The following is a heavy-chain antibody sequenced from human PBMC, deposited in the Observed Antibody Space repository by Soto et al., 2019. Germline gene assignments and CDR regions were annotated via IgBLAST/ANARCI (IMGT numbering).Heavy chain of an antibody. Sequence: EVQLVESGGGLVQPGGSLRLSCAASGFTVSSNYMSWVRQAPWKGLEWVSVIYSGGSTYYADSVKGRFTISRDNSKNTLYLQMNSLRAEDTAVYYCARGLYSGWHYFDYWGQGTLVTVSS. CDR1: GFTVSSNY. J-gene: IGHJ4*02. CDR3: ARGLYSGWHYFDY. D-gene: IGHD5-12*01. V-gene: IGHV3-66*01. CDR2: IYSGGST.